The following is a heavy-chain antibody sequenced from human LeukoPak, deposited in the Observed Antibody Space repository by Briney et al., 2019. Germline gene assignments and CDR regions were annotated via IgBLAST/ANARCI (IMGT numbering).Heavy chain of an antibody. CDR2: INPNSGGT. CDR3: GRGGSSWPLDY. Sequence: SSVRVCCKPSGYICTAYYMHWVRQAPGQGLEWMGWINPNSGGTNYAQKFQGRVTMTRDTSISTAYMELSRLRSDDTAVDYCGRGGSSWPLDYCGQGTVVCASS. D-gene: IGHD6-13*01. J-gene: IGHJ4*02. CDR1: GYICTAYY. V-gene: IGHV1-2*02.